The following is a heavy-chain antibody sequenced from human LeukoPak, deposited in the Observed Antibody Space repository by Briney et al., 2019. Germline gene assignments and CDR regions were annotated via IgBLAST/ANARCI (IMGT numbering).Heavy chain of an antibody. D-gene: IGHD3-3*01. V-gene: IGHV3-21*01. CDR3: ARDGSSTPDYDFWSGYYTLDNWFDP. CDR2: ISSSSSYI. CDR1: GFTFSSYS. Sequence: GGSLRLSCAASGFTFSSYSMNWVRQAPGNGLEWVSSISSSSSYIYYADSVKGRFTISRDNAKNSLYLQMNSLRAEDTAVYYCARDGSSTPDYDFWSGYYTLDNWFDPWGQGTLVTVSS. J-gene: IGHJ5*02.